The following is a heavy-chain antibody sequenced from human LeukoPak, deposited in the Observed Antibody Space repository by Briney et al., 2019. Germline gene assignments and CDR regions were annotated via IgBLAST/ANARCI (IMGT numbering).Heavy chain of an antibody. Sequence: PSQTLSLTCTVSGGSISSGSYYWSWIRQPAGKGLEWIGRIYTSGSTNYNPSLKSRVTISIDTSKNQFSLKLSSVTAADTAVYYCARHGYYGSGRRSYYFDYWGQGTLVTVSS. J-gene: IGHJ4*02. CDR3: ARHGYYGSGRRSYYFDY. CDR2: IYTSGST. CDR1: GGSISSGSYY. V-gene: IGHV4-61*02. D-gene: IGHD3-10*01.